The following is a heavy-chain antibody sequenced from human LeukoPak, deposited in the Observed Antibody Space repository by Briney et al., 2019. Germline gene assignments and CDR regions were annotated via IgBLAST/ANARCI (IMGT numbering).Heavy chain of an antibody. D-gene: IGHD1-14*01. V-gene: IGHV3-74*01. J-gene: IGHJ4*02. CDR3: ARDVVCILFDY. CDR1: GLTFSTYW. CDR2: VNREGTTS. Sequence: GRSLRPSSAASGLTFSTYWMHCVRQVPGKGLVWVSRVNREGTTSASADSVKGRFTISRDNDKNTLYLQLNSLRVEDTAVYYCARDVVCILFDYWGQGTLVTVSS.